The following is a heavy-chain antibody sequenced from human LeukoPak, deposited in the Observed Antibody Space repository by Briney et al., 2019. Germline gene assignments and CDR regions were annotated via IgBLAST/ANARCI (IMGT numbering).Heavy chain of an antibody. CDR3: ARDGSRNTDMVYFDY. J-gene: IGHJ4*02. D-gene: IGHD5-18*01. CDR2: INLNSGGT. V-gene: IGHV1-2*04. Sequence: GASVKVSCKASGYTITDYYIHWVRQAPGQGHEWMGWINLNSGGTNFAQNFQGWVTMTRDTSISTAYMELSRLRSDDTAVYYCARDGSRNTDMVYFDYWGQGTLVTVSS. CDR1: GYTITDYY.